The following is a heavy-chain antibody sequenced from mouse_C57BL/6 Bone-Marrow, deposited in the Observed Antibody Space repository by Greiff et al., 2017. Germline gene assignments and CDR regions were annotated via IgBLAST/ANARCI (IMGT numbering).Heavy chain of an antibody. CDR1: GFNIKDDY. J-gene: IGHJ3*01. CDR3: TYGYDWFAY. Sequence: EVKLMESGAELVRPGASVKLSCTASGFNIKDDYMHWVKQRPEQGLEWIGWIDPENGDTEYASKFQGKATITADTSSNTAYLQLSSLTSEYTAVYYCTYGYDWFAYWGQGTLVTVSA. CDR2: IDPENGDT. D-gene: IGHD2-2*01. V-gene: IGHV14-4*01.